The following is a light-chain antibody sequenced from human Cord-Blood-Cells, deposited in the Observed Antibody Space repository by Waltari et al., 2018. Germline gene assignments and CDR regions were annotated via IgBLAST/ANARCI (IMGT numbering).Light chain of an antibody. CDR1: SSDVGGYNY. CDR3: CSYAGSYTLM. V-gene: IGLV2-11*01. Sequence: QSALTQPHSVSGSPGQSVTISCTGPSSDVGGYNYVSWYQQHPGKAPKLIIYYVSKRHSGVPDRVSGSKSGNTASLTISGLQAEDEADYYCCSYAGSYTLMFGGGTKLTVL. CDR2: YVS. J-gene: IGLJ3*02.